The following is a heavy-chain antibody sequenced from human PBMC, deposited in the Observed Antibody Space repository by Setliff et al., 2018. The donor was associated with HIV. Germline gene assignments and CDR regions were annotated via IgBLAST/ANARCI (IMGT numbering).Heavy chain of an antibody. CDR3: AHIGPSGIYFDF. CDR2: IYWDDDK. D-gene: IGHD6-13*01. Sequence: SGPTLVNPTQTLTLTCTFSGFSLSTSRVGVGWIRQPPGKALGWLVVIYWDDDKRYSPSLKSRLTITKDTSKNQVVLTMTNLDPVDTATYYCAHIGPSGIYFDFWGQGTLVTVSS. CDR1: GFSLSTSRVG. V-gene: IGHV2-5*02. J-gene: IGHJ4*02.